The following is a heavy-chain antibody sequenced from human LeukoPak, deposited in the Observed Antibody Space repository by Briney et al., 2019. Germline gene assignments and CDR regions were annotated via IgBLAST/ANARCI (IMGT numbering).Heavy chain of an antibody. D-gene: IGHD2-21*02. V-gene: IGHV3-33*01. Sequence: GGSLRLSCAAPGFTFRNYGMNWVRQAPGKGREGVTIIWYDGSNKYYADSVKGRFIISRDNSKNTLYLQMNSLRAEDTAVYYCATVRGCGGDCYYLDYWGQGTLVTVSS. CDR3: ATVRGCGGDCYYLDY. J-gene: IGHJ4*02. CDR2: IWYDGSNK. CDR1: GFTFRNYG.